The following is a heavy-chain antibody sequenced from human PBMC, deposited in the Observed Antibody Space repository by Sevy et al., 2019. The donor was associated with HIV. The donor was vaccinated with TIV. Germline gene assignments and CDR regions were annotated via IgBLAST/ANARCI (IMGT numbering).Heavy chain of an antibody. CDR1: RFTFSTSA. J-gene: IGHJ3*02. Sequence: ASGKVSGKASRFTFSTSAVQWVRQARGQRLEWIGWIVVGSGNINYARNFQERVTITKDMSTSTAYMDLTILRSEDTAVYYCAAEQVYDIFTPRAFDIWGQGTMVTVSS. D-gene: IGHD3-9*01. CDR3: AAEQVYDIFTPRAFDI. CDR2: IVVGSGNI. V-gene: IGHV1-58*01.